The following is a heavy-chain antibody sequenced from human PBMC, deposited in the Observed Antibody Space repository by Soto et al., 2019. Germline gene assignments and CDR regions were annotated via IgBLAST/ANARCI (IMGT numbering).Heavy chain of an antibody. CDR1: GGSFSGYY. CDR2: INHSGST. D-gene: IGHD6-6*01. Sequence: SETLSLTCAVYGGSFSGYYWSWIRQPPGKGLEWIGEINHSGSTNYNPSLKSRVTISVDTSKNQFSLKLSSVTAADTAVYYCARGPRIAARRGLGYFDYWGQGTLVTVSS. CDR3: ARGPRIAARRGLGYFDY. V-gene: IGHV4-34*01. J-gene: IGHJ4*02.